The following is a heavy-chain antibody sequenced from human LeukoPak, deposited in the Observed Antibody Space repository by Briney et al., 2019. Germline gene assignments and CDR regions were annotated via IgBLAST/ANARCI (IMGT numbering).Heavy chain of an antibody. J-gene: IGHJ4*02. CDR1: GFTFSSYG. CDR2: IWYDGSNK. V-gene: IGHV3-33*01. Sequence: GGSLRLSCAASGFTFSSYGMHWVRQAPGKGLEWVAVIWYDGSNKYYADSVKGRFTISRDNSKNTLYLQMNSLRAEDTAVYYCARQVAYYDFWSGYPDYRGQGTLVTVSS. CDR3: ARQVAYYDFWSGYPDY. D-gene: IGHD3-3*01.